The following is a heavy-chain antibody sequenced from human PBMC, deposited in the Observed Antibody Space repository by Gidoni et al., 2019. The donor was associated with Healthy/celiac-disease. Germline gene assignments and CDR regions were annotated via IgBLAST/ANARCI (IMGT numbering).Heavy chain of an antibody. CDR1: GFSLSHASMG. CDR2: IFSNDEK. V-gene: IGHV2-26*01. Sequence: QVTLKESGPVLVKPTETLTLTCTVSGFSLSHASMGVSWIRQPPGTALEWLAHIFSNDEKSYSTSLKSRLTISKDTSKSQVVLTMTNMDPVDTDTYYCARGYDFWSGYGLDYWGQGTRVTVSS. D-gene: IGHD3-3*01. CDR3: ARGYDFWSGYGLDY. J-gene: IGHJ4*02.